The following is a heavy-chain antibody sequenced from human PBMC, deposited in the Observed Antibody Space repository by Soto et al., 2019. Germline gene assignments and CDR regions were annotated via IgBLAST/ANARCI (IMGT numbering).Heavy chain of an antibody. CDR1: GYTFTGYY. V-gene: IGHV1-2*02. CDR2: IKPNSGGT. Sequence: ASVKVSCKASGYTFTGYYMHWVRQATGQGLEWMGWIKPNSGGTNYAQKVQGRVTMTRDTSISPVYMELRRLRSDDTAVYYCARDGNNYFYYWGQGTLGTVSS. J-gene: IGHJ4*02. CDR3: ARDGNNYFYY.